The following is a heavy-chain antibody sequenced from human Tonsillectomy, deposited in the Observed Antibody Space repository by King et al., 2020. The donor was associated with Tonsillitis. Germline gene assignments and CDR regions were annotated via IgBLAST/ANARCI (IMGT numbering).Heavy chain of an antibody. CDR3: ARPQERRRPRDEGLES. V-gene: IGHV5-51*01. CDR2: INTGDSQS. Sequence: VQLVQSGVELKESGESLKISCTGSGYNFANYWIVWVRQLLGKGLEWMGIINTGDSQSIYSPSFQGPVTFSPDKSISTVYLQWDRLKTSDTAMYFCARPQERRRPRDEGLESWGQGTIVTVAA. D-gene: IGHD1-1*01. CDR1: GYNFANYW. J-gene: IGHJ3*02.